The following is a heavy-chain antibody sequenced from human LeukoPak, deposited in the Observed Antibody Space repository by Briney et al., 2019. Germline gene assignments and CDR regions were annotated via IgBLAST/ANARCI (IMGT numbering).Heavy chain of an antibody. CDR1: GGTFSSYA. V-gene: IGHV1-69*05. D-gene: IGHD4-11*01. J-gene: IGHJ4*02. CDR3: ARGGYGNYVFDY. Sequence: GASVKVSCKASGGTFSSYAISWVRQAPGQGLEWMGGIIPIFGTANYAQKFQGRVTITTDESTSTAYMELSSLRSEDTAVHYCARGGYGNYVFDYWGQGNLVTVSS. CDR2: IIPIFGTA.